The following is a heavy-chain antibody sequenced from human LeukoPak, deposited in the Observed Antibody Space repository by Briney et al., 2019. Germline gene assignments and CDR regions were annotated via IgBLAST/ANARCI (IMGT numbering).Heavy chain of an antibody. CDR3: ARVPDYGDFHDY. V-gene: IGHV1-2*02. CDR1: GYTFTVYY. CDR2: INPNSGGT. Sequence: RASVKVSCKASGYTFTVYYMHWVRQAPGQGLEWMGWINPNSGGTNYAQKFQGRVTMTRDTSISTAYMELSRLRSDDTAVYYCARVPDYGDFHDYWGQGTLVTVSS. D-gene: IGHD4-17*01. J-gene: IGHJ4*02.